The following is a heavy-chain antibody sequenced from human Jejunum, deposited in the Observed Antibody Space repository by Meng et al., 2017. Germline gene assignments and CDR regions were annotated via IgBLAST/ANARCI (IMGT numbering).Heavy chain of an antibody. V-gene: IGHV4-4*02. J-gene: IGHJ4*02. CDR2: IYHSGRS. D-gene: IGHD3-16*01. Sequence: QAHPTEAGPGRVMPSGTLSLPCEVSGDSISSTSWWDWLRQPPGKGLEWIGEIYHSGRSNFIPSLKSRVSISLDESKNQFSLTLNSVTAADTAVYYCARGVGDIRFGFDYWGQGILVTVSS. CDR3: ARGVGDIRFGFDY. CDR1: GDSISSTSW.